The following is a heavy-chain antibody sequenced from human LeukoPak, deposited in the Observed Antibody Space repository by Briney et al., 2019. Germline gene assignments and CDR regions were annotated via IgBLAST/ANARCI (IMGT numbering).Heavy chain of an antibody. CDR2: IWYDGSNK. J-gene: IGHJ4*02. Sequence: GGSLRLSCAASGFTFSSYGMHWVRQAPGKGQEWVAVIWYDGSNKYYADSVKGRFTISRDNSKNTLYLQMNSLRAEDTAVYYCATASYCSGGSCYLLIDYWGQGTPVTVSS. CDR3: ATASYCSGGSCYLLIDY. CDR1: GFTFSSYG. D-gene: IGHD2-15*01. V-gene: IGHV3-33*01.